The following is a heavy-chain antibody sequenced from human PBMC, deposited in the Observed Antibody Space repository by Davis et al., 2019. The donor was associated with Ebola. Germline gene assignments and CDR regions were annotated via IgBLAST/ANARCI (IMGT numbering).Heavy chain of an antibody. CDR1: GFIFSRFA. D-gene: IGHD6-19*01. Sequence: PGGSLRLSCAASGFIFSRFAMSWVRQAPGKGLEWVASVSKGGTATFYADSVKGRLTISRDNFKNTLYLQMDTLRAEDTALYYCAKVAGTGWNYFDYWGQGILVTVSS. CDR3: AKVAGTGWNYFDY. J-gene: IGHJ4*02. V-gene: IGHV3-23*01. CDR2: VSKGGTAT.